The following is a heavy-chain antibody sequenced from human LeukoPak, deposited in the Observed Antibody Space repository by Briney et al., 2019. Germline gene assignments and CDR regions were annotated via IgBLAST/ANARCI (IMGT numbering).Heavy chain of an antibody. CDR1: GGSFSGYY. CDR3: ARAIGYCSSTSCYLDY. J-gene: IGHJ4*02. Sequence: PSETLSLTCAVYGGSFSGYYWSWIRQPPGKGLEWIGEINHSGSTNYNPSLKSRVTISVDTSKNQFSLKLGSVTAADTAVYYCARAIGYCSSTSCYLDYWGQGTLVTVSS. V-gene: IGHV4-34*01. D-gene: IGHD2-2*01. CDR2: INHSGST.